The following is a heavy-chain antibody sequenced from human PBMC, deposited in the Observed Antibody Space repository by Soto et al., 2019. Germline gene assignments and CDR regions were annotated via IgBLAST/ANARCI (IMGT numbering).Heavy chain of an antibody. Sequence: GGSLRLPFPASGITLSSAWMSWVRQAPGKGLEWVARIKSESDGGTTDYIAPLKGRFTISRDDSKNTLYLKMNSMKTEDTAVYYCTTDRRITLAQFEYWGQGTLVTVSS. CDR3: TTDRRITLAQFEY. D-gene: IGHD1-20*01. V-gene: IGHV3-15*01. CDR1: GITLSSAW. J-gene: IGHJ4*02. CDR2: IKSESDGGTT.